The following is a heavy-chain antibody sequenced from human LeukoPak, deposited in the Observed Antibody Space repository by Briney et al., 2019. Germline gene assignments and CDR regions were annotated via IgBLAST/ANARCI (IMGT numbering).Heavy chain of an antibody. CDR3: ARDGGNIAAAGPYFDY. V-gene: IGHV3-23*01. CDR1: GFTFSSYA. J-gene: IGHJ4*02. CDR2: ISGSGGST. D-gene: IGHD6-13*01. Sequence: GGSLRLSCAASGFTFSSYAMSWVRQAPGKGLEWVSAISGSGGSTYYADSVRGRFTISRDNSKNTLYLQMNSLRAEDTAVYYCARDGGNIAAAGPYFDYWGQGTLVTVSS.